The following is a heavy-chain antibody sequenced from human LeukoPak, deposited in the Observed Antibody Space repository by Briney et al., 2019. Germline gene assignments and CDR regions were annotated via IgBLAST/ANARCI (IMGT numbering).Heavy chain of an antibody. J-gene: IGHJ4*02. V-gene: IGHV3-11*01. Sequence: GGSLRLSCAASGFSVSSNYMSWVRQAPGEGLEGVSYISSSGSTIYYADSVKGRFTISRDNAKNSLYLQMNSLRAEDTAVYYSASPKSNWNFFSGDYWGQGTLVTVSS. CDR3: ASPKSNWNFFSGDY. D-gene: IGHD1-7*01. CDR2: ISSSGSTI. CDR1: GFSVSSNY.